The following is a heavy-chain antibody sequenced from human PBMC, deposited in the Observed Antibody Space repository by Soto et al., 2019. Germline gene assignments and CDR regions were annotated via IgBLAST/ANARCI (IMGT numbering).Heavy chain of an antibody. V-gene: IGHV3-49*03. Sequence: EVQLVESGGGLVQPGRSLRLSCTASGFTFGDYAMSWFRQAPGKGLEWVGFIRSKAYGGTTEYAASVKGRFTISRDDSKSIAYLQMNSLKTEDTAVYYCTRDGMHIVVVTAIRHWGQGTLVTVSS. CDR2: IRSKAYGGTT. D-gene: IGHD2-21*02. CDR3: TRDGMHIVVVTAIRH. CDR1: GFTFGDYA. J-gene: IGHJ1*01.